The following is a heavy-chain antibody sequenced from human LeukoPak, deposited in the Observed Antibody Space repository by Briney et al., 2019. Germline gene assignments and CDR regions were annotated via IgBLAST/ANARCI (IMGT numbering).Heavy chain of an antibody. CDR1: GFTFSSYA. V-gene: IGHV3-23*01. Sequence: GGSLRLSCAASGFTFSSYAMSWVRQVPGKGLAWVSVISGSGDNTYYADSVKGRFTISRDNSKNMLYLQMNSLRAEDTAVYYCAKWKYSHSGIDDYWGQGTLVTVSS. J-gene: IGHJ4*02. D-gene: IGHD5-12*01. CDR3: AKWKYSHSGIDDY. CDR2: ISGSGDNT.